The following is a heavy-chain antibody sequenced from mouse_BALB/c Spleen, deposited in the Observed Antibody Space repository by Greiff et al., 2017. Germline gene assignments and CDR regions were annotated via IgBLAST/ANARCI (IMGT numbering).Heavy chain of an antibody. CDR1: GFSLTSYG. Sequence: VHLVESGPGLVAPSQSLSITCTVSGFSLTSYGVHWVRQPPGKGLEWLGVIWAGGSTNYNSALMSRLSISKDNSKSQVFLKMNSLQTDDTAMYYCARDHYYDYDGYAMGYWGQGTSVTVSS. J-gene: IGHJ4*01. V-gene: IGHV2-9*02. CDR3: ARDHYYDYDGYAMGY. D-gene: IGHD2-4*01. CDR2: IWAGGST.